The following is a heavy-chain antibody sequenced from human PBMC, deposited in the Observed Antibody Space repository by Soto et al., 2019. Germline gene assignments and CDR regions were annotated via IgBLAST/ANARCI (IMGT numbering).Heavy chain of an antibody. CDR1: GFTVGNNY. J-gene: IGHJ4*02. CDR3: AKDGRGSVSHYTSFGY. Sequence: EVQLVESGGGLIQPGGSLKLSCAASGFTVGNNYMSWVRQAPGKGLEWVSLIYSTGTTKYAASVKGRFTVSRDNAKNTLYLQMNCLRADDTAVYYCAKDGRGSVSHYTSFGYWGPGTLVTVSS. CDR2: IYSTGTT. D-gene: IGHD3-10*01. V-gene: IGHV3-53*01.